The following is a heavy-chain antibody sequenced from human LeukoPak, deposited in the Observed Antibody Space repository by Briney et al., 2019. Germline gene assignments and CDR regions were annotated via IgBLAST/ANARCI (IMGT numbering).Heavy chain of an antibody. CDR1: GFTFSSYA. CDR3: AKKGGDGYSPFDY. Sequence: PGGSLRLSCAASGFTFSSYAMHWVRQAPGKGLEWVAVISYDGSNKYYADSVKGRFTISRDNSKNTLYLQMNSLRAEDTAVYYCAKKGGDGYSPFDYWGQGTLVTVSS. J-gene: IGHJ4*02. D-gene: IGHD5-18*01. CDR2: ISYDGSNK. V-gene: IGHV3-30-3*02.